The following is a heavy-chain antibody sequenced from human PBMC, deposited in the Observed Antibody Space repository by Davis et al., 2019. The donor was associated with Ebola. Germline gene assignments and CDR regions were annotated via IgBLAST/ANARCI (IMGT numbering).Heavy chain of an antibody. CDR2: ISYDGSNK. CDR1: GFTFSSYA. Sequence: GESLKISCAVSGFTFSSYATHWVRQAPGKGLEWVAVISYDGSNKYYADSVKGRFTISRDNSKNTLYLQMNSLRAEDTAVYYCARGRVETAMDSWYYFDYWGQGTLVTVSS. V-gene: IGHV3-30*04. CDR3: ARGRVETAMDSWYYFDY. D-gene: IGHD5-18*01. J-gene: IGHJ4*02.